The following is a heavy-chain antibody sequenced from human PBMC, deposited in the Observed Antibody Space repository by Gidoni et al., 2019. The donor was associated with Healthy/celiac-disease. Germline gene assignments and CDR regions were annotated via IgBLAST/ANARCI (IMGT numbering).Heavy chain of an antibody. CDR1: GFTFSSYG. D-gene: IGHD2-8*02. Sequence: VQLVESGGGVVQPGRSLRLSCAASGFTFSSYGMHWVRQAPGKGLEWVAVIWYDGSNKYYADSVKGRFTISRDNSKNTLYLQMNSLRAEDTAVYYCARDLGECTGGVCYIFLYWGRGTLVTVSS. CDR3: ARDLGECTGGVCYIFLY. CDR2: IWYDGSNK. J-gene: IGHJ4*02. V-gene: IGHV3-33*01.